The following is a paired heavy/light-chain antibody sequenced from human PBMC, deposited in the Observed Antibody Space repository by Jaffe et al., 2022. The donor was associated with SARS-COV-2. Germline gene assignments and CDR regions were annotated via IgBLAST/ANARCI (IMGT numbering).Light chain of an antibody. V-gene: IGLV8-61*01. CDR2: STN. Sequence: QTVVTQEPSFSVSPGGTVTLTCGLSSGSVSTTSYPSWYQQTPGQAPRTLIYSTNTRSSGVPDRFSGSILGNRAALTITGAQADDESDYYCVLYMGSGAWVFGGGTKLTVL. J-gene: IGLJ3*02. CDR3: VLYMGSGAWV. CDR1: SGSVSTTSY.
Heavy chain of an antibody. J-gene: IGHJ6*03. Sequence: EVQLVESGGGLVQPGGSLRLSCAASGFSFSSYSMNWVRQGPGKGLEWVSYISGNSGTIYYADSVKGRFTISRDNAGNSLYLQMNSLRAEDTAVYYCARVVVAKNLWYYYYMDVWGKGTTVTVSS. D-gene: IGHD5-12*01. CDR2: ISGNSGTI. CDR3: ARVVVAKNLWYYYYMDV. CDR1: GFSFSSYS. V-gene: IGHV3-48*01.